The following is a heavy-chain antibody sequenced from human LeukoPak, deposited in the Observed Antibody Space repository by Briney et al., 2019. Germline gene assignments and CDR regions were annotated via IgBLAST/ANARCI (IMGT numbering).Heavy chain of an antibody. CDR3: AREMFYGDYAPFDY. CDR2: IKQDGSEK. Sequence: GGSLRLSCAASGFTFSNYWMSWVRQAPGKGLEWVASIKQDGSEKYYVDSVKGRFTISRDNAKNSLYLQMNSLRAEDTAVYFCAREMFYGDYAPFDYWGQGTLVTVSS. D-gene: IGHD4-17*01. V-gene: IGHV3-7*01. CDR1: GFTFSNYW. J-gene: IGHJ4*02.